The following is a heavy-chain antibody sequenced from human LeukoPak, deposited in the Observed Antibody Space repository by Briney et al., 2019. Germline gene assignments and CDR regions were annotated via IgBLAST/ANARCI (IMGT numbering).Heavy chain of an antibody. D-gene: IGHD3-22*01. Sequence: GASVTVSYKVSGYTLSELSMNWVRQAPGKGLEWMGGFYPEDGETIYAQTFQGRVTMTEDTSTDTAYMELSSLRSEDTAVYYCATYLADGYYLAVDYWGQGSLVSVSS. J-gene: IGHJ4*02. V-gene: IGHV1-24*01. CDR1: GYTLSELS. CDR2: FYPEDGET. CDR3: ATYLADGYYLAVDY.